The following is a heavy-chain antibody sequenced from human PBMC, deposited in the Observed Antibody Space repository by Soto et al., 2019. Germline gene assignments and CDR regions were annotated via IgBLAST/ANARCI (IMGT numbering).Heavy chain of an antibody. CDR1: GFTFSSYG. J-gene: IGHJ4*02. D-gene: IGHD1-26*01. CDR3: ARGPQSLSGSYWAPFDY. CDR2: IWYDGSNK. V-gene: IGHV3-33*01. Sequence: PGGSLRLSCAASGFTFSSYGMHWVRQAPGKGLEWVAVIWYDGSNKYYADSVKGRFTISRDNSKNTLYLQMNSLRAEDTAVYYCARGPQSLSGSYWAPFDYWGQGTLVTVSS.